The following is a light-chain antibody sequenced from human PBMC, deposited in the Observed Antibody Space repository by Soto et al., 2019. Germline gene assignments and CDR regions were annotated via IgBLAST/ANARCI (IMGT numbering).Light chain of an antibody. Sequence: ETVLTQSPVTLSVSPGERATLSCRASQSVSSSLAWYQQKPGQAPRLLISDASTRATGIPATFSGSGSGTEFTLTISSLQSEDFAVYYCQQYNNWPITFGQGTRLEIK. CDR1: QSVSSS. V-gene: IGKV3-15*01. CDR3: QQYNNWPIT. CDR2: DAS. J-gene: IGKJ5*01.